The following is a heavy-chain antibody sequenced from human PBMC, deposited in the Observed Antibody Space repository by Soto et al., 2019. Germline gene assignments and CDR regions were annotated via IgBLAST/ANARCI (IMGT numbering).Heavy chain of an antibody. D-gene: IGHD3-3*01. J-gene: IGHJ6*02. CDR1: GGSISSSNW. V-gene: IGHV4-4*02. CDR2: IYHSGST. CDR3: ARDSQRAGYYDFWSGQGYYYYGMDV. Sequence: PSETLSLTCAVSGGSISSSNWWSWVRQPPGKGLEWIGEIYHSGSTNYNPSLKSRVTISVDKSKNQFSLKLSSVTAADTAVYYCARDSQRAGYYDFWSGQGYYYYGMDVWGQGTTVTVSS.